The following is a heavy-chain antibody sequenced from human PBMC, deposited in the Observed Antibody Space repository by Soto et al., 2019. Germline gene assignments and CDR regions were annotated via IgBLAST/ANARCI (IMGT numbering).Heavy chain of an antibody. V-gene: IGHV4-31*03. CDR2: IYYSGST. CDR3: ARGRDYYGSGPIDY. Sequence: PSETLSLTCTVSGGSISSGGYYWSWIRQHPGKGLEWIGYIYYSGSTYYNPSLKSRVTISVDTSKNQLSLKLSSVTAADTAVYYCARGRDYYGSGPIDYWGQGNLVTVSS. D-gene: IGHD3-10*01. J-gene: IGHJ4*02. CDR1: GGSISSGGYY.